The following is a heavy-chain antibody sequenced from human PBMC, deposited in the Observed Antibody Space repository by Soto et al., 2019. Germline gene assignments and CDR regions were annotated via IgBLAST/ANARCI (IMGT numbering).Heavy chain of an antibody. CDR1: GYTFTSYG. J-gene: IGHJ5*02. CDR3: ARVLPPFDP. V-gene: IGHV1-18*01. CDR2: INAYNGNT. Sequence: QVQLVQSGAEVKKPGASVKVSCKASGYTFTSYGIIWARQAPGQGLEWMGWINAYNGNTNYAQKLQGRVTMTTDTSTSSAYMELMSLRSVVSAVYSCARVLPPFDPWGKGTLVTVSS.